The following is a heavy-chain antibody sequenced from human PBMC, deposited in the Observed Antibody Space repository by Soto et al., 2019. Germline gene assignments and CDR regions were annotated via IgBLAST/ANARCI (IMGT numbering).Heavy chain of an antibody. CDR3: ARDERGNESDAFCM. CDR2: ISAYNGNT. J-gene: IGHJ3*02. V-gene: IGHV1-18*01. D-gene: IGHD1-1*01. CDR1: GYTFTSYG. Sequence: QVQLVQSGAEVKKPGASVKVSCKASGYTFTSYGISWVRQAPGQGLEWMGWISAYNGNTNYARKLPGRVTMTTDTSPSPASKGLSGLRSGDTAELYWARDERGNESDAFCMWGQGTMVAVSS.